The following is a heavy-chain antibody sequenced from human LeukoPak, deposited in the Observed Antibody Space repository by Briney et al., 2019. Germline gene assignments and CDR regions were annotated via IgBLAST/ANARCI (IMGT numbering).Heavy chain of an antibody. CDR2: MNPNSGNT. Sequence: ASVKVSCKASGYTLTSYDINWVRQATGQGLEWMGWMNPNSGNTGYAQKFQGRVTMTRNTSISTAYMELSSLRSEDTAVYYCASRITMVRGVMGWGQGTLVTVSS. J-gene: IGHJ4*02. D-gene: IGHD3-10*01. CDR1: GYTLTSYD. V-gene: IGHV1-8*01. CDR3: ASRITMVRGVMG.